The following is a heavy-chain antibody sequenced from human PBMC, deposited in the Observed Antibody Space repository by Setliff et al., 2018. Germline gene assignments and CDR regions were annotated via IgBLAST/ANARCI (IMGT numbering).Heavy chain of an antibody. V-gene: IGHV4-59*01. J-gene: IGHJ3*02. CDR2: ISSGST. CDR3: ARLGRWLQFRGNDAFDI. Sequence: SETLSLTCTVSGGSISVYYWTWFRQPPGKGLEWIGYISSGSTNYNPSLKSRVTISVDPSKNQFSLRVTSVTAADTAVYYCARLGRWLQFRGNDAFDIWGRGTMVTVSS. CDR1: GGSISVYY. D-gene: IGHD5-12*01.